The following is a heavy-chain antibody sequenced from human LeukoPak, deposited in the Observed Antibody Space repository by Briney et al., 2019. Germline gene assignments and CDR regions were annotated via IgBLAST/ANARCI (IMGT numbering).Heavy chain of an antibody. CDR3: ASVDYGDYEDY. CDR1: GFTFSSYA. V-gene: IGHV3-23*01. CDR2: ISGSGGST. J-gene: IGHJ4*02. Sequence: GGSLRLSCAASGFTFSSYAMSWVRQAPGKGLEWVSAISGSGGSTYYADSVKGRFTISRDNAKNSLYLQMNSLRAEDTAVYYCASVDYGDYEDYWGQGTLVTVSS. D-gene: IGHD4-17*01.